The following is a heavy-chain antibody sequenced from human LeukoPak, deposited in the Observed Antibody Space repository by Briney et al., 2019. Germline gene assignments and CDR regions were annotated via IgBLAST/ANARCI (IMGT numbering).Heavy chain of an antibody. CDR1: GGSFSGYY. V-gene: IGHV4-34*01. CDR3: ARHEWGITNAFDT. J-gene: IGHJ3*02. D-gene: IGHD1-26*01. CDR2: INHSGST. Sequence: SETLSLTCAVYGGSFSGYYWSWIRQPPGKGLEWIGEINHSGSTNYNPSLKSRVIISVDTSKNQFSLKLNSVTAADTAVYYCARHEWGITNAFDTWGQGTMVTVSS.